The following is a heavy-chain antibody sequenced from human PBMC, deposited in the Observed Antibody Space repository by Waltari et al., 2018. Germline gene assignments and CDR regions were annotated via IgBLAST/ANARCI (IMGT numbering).Heavy chain of an antibody. Sequence: EVQLVESGGGLVQPGGSLRLSCAASGLTFRSYEMNWVRQVPGKGLEWVSLITSSGTTIYYADSVKGRFTISRDNAKNSLYLEMNSLRAEDTAVYYCARGGGHEWGPSYWGQGTLVNVSP. J-gene: IGHJ4*02. D-gene: IGHD5-12*01. CDR1: GLTFRSYE. V-gene: IGHV3-48*03. CDR3: ARGGGHEWGPSY. CDR2: ITSSGTTI.